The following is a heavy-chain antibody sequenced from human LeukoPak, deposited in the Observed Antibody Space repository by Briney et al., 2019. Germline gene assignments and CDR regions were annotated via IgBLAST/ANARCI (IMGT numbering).Heavy chain of an antibody. V-gene: IGHV4-39*01. CDR1: GGSISSSSYS. J-gene: IGHJ4*02. CDR2: IYYSGST. CDR3: ARPGGRD. Sequence: MTSETLSLTCTVSGGSISSSSYSWGWIRQPPGKGLEWIGSIYYSGSTYYNPSLKSRVTISVDTSKNQFSLKLSSVTAADTAVYYCARPGGRDWGQGTLVTVSS. D-gene: IGHD2-15*01.